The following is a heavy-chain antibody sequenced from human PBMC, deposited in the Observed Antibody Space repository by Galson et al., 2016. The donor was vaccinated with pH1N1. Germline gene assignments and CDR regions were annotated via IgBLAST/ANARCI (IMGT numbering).Heavy chain of an antibody. J-gene: IGHJ4*02. V-gene: IGHV1-46*03. CDR1: GGSFRNNA. Sequence: SVKVSCKASGGSFRNNAFNWVRQAPGQGLEWMGVIDPSNGGTAFAQKFQGLVTMTRDTSTSTVYMEVSGLKSDDTAVYYCIRDLGRLRDFWGQGTLVTVSS. D-gene: IGHD7-27*01. CDR3: IRDLGRLRDF. CDR2: IDPSNGGT.